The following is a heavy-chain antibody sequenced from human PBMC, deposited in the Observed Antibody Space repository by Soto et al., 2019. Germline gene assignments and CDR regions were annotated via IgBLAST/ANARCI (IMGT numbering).Heavy chain of an antibody. Sequence: ESGGGLVQPGGSLRLSCEASGFTFRNYDMHWVRQGTGEGLEWVSGISAAGDPDYADSVEGRFTISRENAQNSFFLQMNSLRVGDTAVYYCARTDRDFYGLDVWGQGTTVIVSS. CDR3: ARTDRDFYGLDV. CDR2: ISAAGDP. J-gene: IGHJ6*02. CDR1: GFTFRNYD. V-gene: IGHV3-13*05.